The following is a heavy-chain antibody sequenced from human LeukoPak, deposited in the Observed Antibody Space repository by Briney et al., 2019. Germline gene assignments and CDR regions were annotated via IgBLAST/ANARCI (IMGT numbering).Heavy chain of an antibody. CDR1: GFPFSSYA. D-gene: IGHD3-16*02. CDR2: ISGSGGST. CDR3: AKDYYDYVWGSYPTFDY. V-gene: IGHV3-23*01. J-gene: IGHJ4*02. Sequence: GGSLRLSCAASGFPFSSYAMTWVRLSPGKGLEWVSAISGSGGSTYYADSVKGRFTISRDNSKNTLYLQMNSLRAEDTAVYYCAKDYYDYVWGSYPTFDYWGQGTLVTVSS.